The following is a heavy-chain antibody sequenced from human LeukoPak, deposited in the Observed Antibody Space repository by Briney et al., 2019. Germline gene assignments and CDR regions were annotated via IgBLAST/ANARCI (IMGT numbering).Heavy chain of an antibody. V-gene: IGHV4-39*07. J-gene: IGHJ4*02. Sequence: SETLSLTCTVSGGSISSSSYYWGWIRQPPGKGLEWIGSIYYSGSTYYNPSLKSRVTISVDTSKNQFSLKLSSVTAADTAVYYCAREVPKWEPHGGEFDYWGQGTLVTVSS. CDR1: GGSISSSSYY. CDR2: IYYSGST. CDR3: AREVPKWEPHGGEFDY. D-gene: IGHD1-26*01.